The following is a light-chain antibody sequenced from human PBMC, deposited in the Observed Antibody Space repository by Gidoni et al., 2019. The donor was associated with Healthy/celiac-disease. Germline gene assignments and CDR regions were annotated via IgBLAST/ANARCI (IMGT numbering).Light chain of an antibody. V-gene: IGKV1-39*01. J-gene: IGKJ1*01. CDR3: QQSYSTPRT. Sequence: DIQMTQSPSSLSESVGDRVTITCRASQSISSYLNLYQQKPGKAPKLLIYAASSLQSGVPSMFSGSGSGTDFTLTISSLQPEYFATYYCQQSYSTPRTFGQGTKVEIK. CDR2: AAS. CDR1: QSISSY.